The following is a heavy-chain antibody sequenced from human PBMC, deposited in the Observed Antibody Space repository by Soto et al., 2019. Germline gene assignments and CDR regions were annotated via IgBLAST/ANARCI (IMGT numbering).Heavy chain of an antibody. Sequence: QVQLQESGPGLVRPSETLSLTCTVSGGSVGTGINYWTWIRQPPGKGLEWIGNIFTSGSANYDPSLKTRVTISVDTSKNQFSLKLTYVTAADTAVYYCARDGKVDIDRGGYYYYDMDVWGQGTTVTVSS. D-gene: IGHD5-12*01. CDR1: GGSVGTGINY. V-gene: IGHV4-61*01. J-gene: IGHJ6*02. CDR3: ARDGKVDIDRGGYYYYDMDV. CDR2: IFTSGSA.